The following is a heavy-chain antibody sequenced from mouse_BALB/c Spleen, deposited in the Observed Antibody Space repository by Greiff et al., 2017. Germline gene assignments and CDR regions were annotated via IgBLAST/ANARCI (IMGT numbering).Heavy chain of an antibody. CDR2: ISSGSSTI. J-gene: IGHJ1*01. CDR1: GFTFSSFG. Sequence: EVKLVESGGGLVQPGGSRKLSCAASGFTFSSFGMHWVRQAPEKGLEWVAYISSGSSTIYYADTVKGRFTISRDNPKNTLFLQMTSLRSEDTAMYYCARAYYYGSSWYFDVWGAGTTVTVSS. V-gene: IGHV5-17*02. D-gene: IGHD1-1*01. CDR3: ARAYYYGSSWYFDV.